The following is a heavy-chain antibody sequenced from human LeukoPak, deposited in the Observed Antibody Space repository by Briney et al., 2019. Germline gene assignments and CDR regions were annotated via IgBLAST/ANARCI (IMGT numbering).Heavy chain of an antibody. CDR3: AKVMVTTAKSFEY. V-gene: IGHV3-23*01. CDR1: GFTFSSYS. CDR2: ISGSAAST. J-gene: IGHJ4*02. D-gene: IGHD4-17*01. Sequence: TGGPLRLSCAASGFTFSSYSMNWVRQAPGKGLEWVLGISGSAASTYYADSVKGRFTISRDNSKNTLYLQMNSLRAEDTAVYYCAKVMVTTAKSFEYWGQGTLVTVSS.